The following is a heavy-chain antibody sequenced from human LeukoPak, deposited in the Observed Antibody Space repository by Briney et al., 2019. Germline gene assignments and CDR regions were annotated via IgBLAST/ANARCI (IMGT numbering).Heavy chain of an antibody. Sequence: SETLSLTCGVSGGSISGTNWWSWVRQPPGQGLEWIGEISLRGLTNYNPSLRSRLAMSLDESKNQVSLNLTSVTAADTAVYYCSRESGPFSPFGFWGQGTLVSVHS. D-gene: IGHD1-26*01. V-gene: IGHV4-4*02. J-gene: IGHJ4*02. CDR3: SRESGPFSPFGF. CDR2: ISLRGLT. CDR1: GGSISGTNW.